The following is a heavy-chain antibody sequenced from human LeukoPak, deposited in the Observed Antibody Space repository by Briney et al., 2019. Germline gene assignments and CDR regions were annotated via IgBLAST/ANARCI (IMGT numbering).Heavy chain of an antibody. Sequence: GGSLRLSCAASGYMFNNYAVSWVRQAPGKGPEWVSGISGSGDNTYYGDSVKGRLTISRDNSEDTLYLQMNSLRAEDTAVYYFARHVGESIYYLMDVWGKGTAVTISS. V-gene: IGHV3-23*01. CDR3: ARHVGESIYYLMDV. CDR2: ISGSGDNT. D-gene: IGHD3-10*01. CDR1: GYMFNNYA. J-gene: IGHJ6*03.